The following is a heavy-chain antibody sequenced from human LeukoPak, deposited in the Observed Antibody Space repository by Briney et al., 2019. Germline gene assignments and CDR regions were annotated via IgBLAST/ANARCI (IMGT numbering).Heavy chain of an antibody. D-gene: IGHD1-26*01. J-gene: IGHJ3*02. CDR1: GGSISSYY. Sequence: PSETLSLTCTVSGGSISSYYWSWLRQPAGKGLEWIGRIYTSGSTNYNPSLKSRVTMSVDTSKNQFSLNLTSVTAADTAVYYCARDSPDRSIVGATGRAFDIWGQGTVVTVSS. V-gene: IGHV4-4*07. CDR2: IYTSGST. CDR3: ARDSPDRSIVGATGRAFDI.